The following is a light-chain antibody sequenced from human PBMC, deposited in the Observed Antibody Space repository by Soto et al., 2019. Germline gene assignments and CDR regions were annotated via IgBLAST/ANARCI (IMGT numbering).Light chain of an antibody. CDR1: ENVRTF. V-gene: IGKV3D-15*01. J-gene: IGKJ1*01. CDR2: GAS. Sequence: EVVLTQSPATLSLSPGERATLSCRASENVRTFVDWYQQKPGQAPRLLIYGASNRATGIPARFSGSGSGTEFTLSISSLQSEDFAVYYCQQYNTWPRTFGQGTKVDIK. CDR3: QQYNTWPRT.